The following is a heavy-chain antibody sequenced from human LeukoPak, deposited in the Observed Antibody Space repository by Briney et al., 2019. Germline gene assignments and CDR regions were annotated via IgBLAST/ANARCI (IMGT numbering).Heavy chain of an antibody. CDR1: GFTFSSNY. CDR2: ISASGRSI. J-gene: IGHJ4*02. Sequence: GGSLRLSCATSGFTFSSNYMNWGRQAPGKGLEWVSSISASGRSIYYADSVKGRFTTSRDNAKNSLYLQMNSLRAEDTAVYYCTSIGYWGQGTLVTVSS. CDR3: TSIGY. V-gene: IGHV3-21*01.